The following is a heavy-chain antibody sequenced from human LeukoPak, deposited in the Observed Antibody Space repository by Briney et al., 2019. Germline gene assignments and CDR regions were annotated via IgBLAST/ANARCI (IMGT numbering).Heavy chain of an antibody. CDR1: GGSISSYY. D-gene: IGHD3-22*01. CDR3: ARGRYYYDSSGYYRVHYYGMDV. CDR2: IYYTRST. J-gene: IGHJ6*02. V-gene: IGHV4-59*12. Sequence: SETLSLTCTVSGGSISSYYWSWIRQPPGKGLEWIGYIYYTRSTHYNPSLKSRVTISVDTSKNQFSLKLSSVTAADTAVYYCARGRYYYDSSGYYRVHYYGMDVWGQGTTVTVSS.